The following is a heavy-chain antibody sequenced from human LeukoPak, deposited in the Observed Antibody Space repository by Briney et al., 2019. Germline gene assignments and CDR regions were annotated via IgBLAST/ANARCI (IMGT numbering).Heavy chain of an antibody. V-gene: IGHV1-2*02. J-gene: IGHJ4*02. Sequence: ASVKVSCKSSGYTFTAYYIHWLRQAPGQGPEWMGWIKPDSGSSHYAQKFQGRVTMTRDTSSNSAYMDLTRLKSDDTAVYYCARARVPTTVACLYYFDYWGQGALVTVSS. CDR1: GYTFTAYY. CDR3: ARARVPTTVACLYYFDY. D-gene: IGHD6-19*01. CDR2: IKPDSGSS.